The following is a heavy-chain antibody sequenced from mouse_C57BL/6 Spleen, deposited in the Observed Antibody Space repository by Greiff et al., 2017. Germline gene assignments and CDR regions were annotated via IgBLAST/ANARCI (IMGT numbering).Heavy chain of an antibody. Sequence: EVKLVESEGGLVQPGSSMKLSCTASGFTFSDYYMAWVRQVPEKGLEWVANINYDGSSTYYLDSLKSRFIISRDNAKNILYLQMSSLKSEDTATYYCARDYYYGSSKYYFDYWGQGTTLTVSS. CDR2: INYDGSST. J-gene: IGHJ2*01. V-gene: IGHV5-16*01. CDR3: ARDYYYGSSKYYFDY. CDR1: GFTFSDYY. D-gene: IGHD1-1*01.